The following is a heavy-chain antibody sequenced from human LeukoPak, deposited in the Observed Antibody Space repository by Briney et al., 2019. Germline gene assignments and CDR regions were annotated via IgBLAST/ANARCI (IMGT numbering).Heavy chain of an antibody. CDR3: ARDSTTNSLGDP. CDR1: GYDFTSVG. J-gene: IGHJ5*02. CDR2: ISPYNGNT. D-gene: IGHD2/OR15-2a*01. Sequence: ASVKVSCKASGYDFTSVGITWVRQAPGQGLEWMGWISPYNGNTRYVQKLQGRVTMTRDTSTSTVYMELSSLSSEDTATYYCARDSTTNSLGDPWGQGTPVTVSS. V-gene: IGHV1-18*01.